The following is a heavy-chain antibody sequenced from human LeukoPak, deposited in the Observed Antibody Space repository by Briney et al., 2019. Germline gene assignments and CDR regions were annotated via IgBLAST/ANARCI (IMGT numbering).Heavy chain of an antibody. D-gene: IGHD3-16*01. CDR1: GFTFSSHW. J-gene: IGHJ4*01. Sequence: GGSLRLSCVASGFTFSSHWMHWVRQVPGKGLMWVSRINGDGSRTHYGDSVKGRFTISRDNAKNTLYLQMTSLRGDDTAIYFCARDALGGRTKFDSWGHGSLVTVSS. CDR2: INGDGSRT. V-gene: IGHV3-74*01. CDR3: ARDALGGRTKFDS.